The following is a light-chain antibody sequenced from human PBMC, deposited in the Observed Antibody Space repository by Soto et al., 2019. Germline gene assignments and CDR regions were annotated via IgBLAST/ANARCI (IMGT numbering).Light chain of an antibody. V-gene: IGKV1-5*03. Sequence: DIQMTQSPSTLSASVGDRVTITCRASQSISVWLAWYQQRPGRAPKLLIYKASSLESGVPSRFSGSGSGTEFTLTISSLQSDDFATYYCQQYNSYPATFGQGTKVDIK. CDR3: QQYNSYPAT. CDR2: KAS. J-gene: IGKJ1*01. CDR1: QSISVW.